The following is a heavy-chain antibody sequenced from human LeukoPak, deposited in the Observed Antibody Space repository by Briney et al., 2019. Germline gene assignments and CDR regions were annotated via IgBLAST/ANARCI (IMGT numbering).Heavy chain of an antibody. D-gene: IGHD2-21*02. J-gene: IGHJ1*01. CDR3: AVYCGGDCYKYFQH. Sequence: ASVKVSCKASGYTFTSYGISWVRQAPGQGREWMGWISAYNGNTNYAQKLQGRVTMTTDTSTSTAYMELRSLRSDDTAVYYCAVYCGGDCYKYFQHWGQGTLVTVSS. CDR1: GYTFTSYG. CDR2: ISAYNGNT. V-gene: IGHV1-18*01.